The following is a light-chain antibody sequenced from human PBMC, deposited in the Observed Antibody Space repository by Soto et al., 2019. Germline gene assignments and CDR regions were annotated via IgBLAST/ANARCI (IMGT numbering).Light chain of an antibody. CDR2: EGS. J-gene: IGLJ1*01. Sequence: QSVLTRPASVSGSPGQSITISCSGSISDVGSSGPVSWYQHHPGQVPKPIIYEGSRRPSGVSSRFSGSKTGNTASLTITGLQAEDEANYYCCSYVGARTYVFETGTKVTVL. CDR1: ISDVGSSGP. CDR3: CSYVGARTYV. V-gene: IGLV2-23*01.